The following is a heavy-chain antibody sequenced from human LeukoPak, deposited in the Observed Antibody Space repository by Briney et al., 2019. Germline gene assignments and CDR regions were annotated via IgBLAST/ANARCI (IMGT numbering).Heavy chain of an antibody. Sequence: GGSLRLSCAASGFTFSTYWMSWVRQAPGKGLEWVGNIKQDGNEKHYVGSVKGRFTISRDNGKNSLYLQANSLRAEDTAVYYCARDLYASGSYDYWGQGTLVTVSS. D-gene: IGHD3-10*01. J-gene: IGHJ4*02. V-gene: IGHV3-7*04. CDR1: GFTFSTYW. CDR3: ARDLYASGSYDY. CDR2: IKQDGNEK.